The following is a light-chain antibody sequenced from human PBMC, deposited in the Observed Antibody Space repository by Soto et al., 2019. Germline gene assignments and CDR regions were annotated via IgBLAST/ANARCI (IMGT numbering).Light chain of an antibody. V-gene: IGLV2-14*01. J-gene: IGLJ1*01. CDR1: SSEIGSYNY. CDR3: SSHTTYSTRI. Sequence: QSVLTQPASVSGSPGQSIAISCTGTSSEIGSYNYVSWYQQHPGKAPKLIIHEVSNRSSGISDHFSGSKSGNTASLTISGLQADDEADYYCSSHTTYSTRIFGTGTRSPS. CDR2: EVS.